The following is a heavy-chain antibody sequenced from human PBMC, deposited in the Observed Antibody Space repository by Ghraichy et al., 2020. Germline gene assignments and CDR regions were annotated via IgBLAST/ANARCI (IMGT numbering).Heavy chain of an antibody. Sequence: SETLSLTCAVYGGSFSGYYWSWIRQPPGKGLEWIGEINHSGSTNYNPSLKSRVTISVDTSKNQFSLKLSSVTAADTAVYYCARGPRITMIVVVITRMYNWFDPWGQGTLVTVSS. D-gene: IGHD3-22*01. CDR2: INHSGST. CDR1: GGSFSGYY. V-gene: IGHV4-34*01. J-gene: IGHJ5*02. CDR3: ARGPRITMIVVVITRMYNWFDP.